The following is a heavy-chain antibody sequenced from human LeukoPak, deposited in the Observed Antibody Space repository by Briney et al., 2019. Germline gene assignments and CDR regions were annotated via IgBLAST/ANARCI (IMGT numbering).Heavy chain of an antibody. D-gene: IGHD5-24*01. CDR2: VKQDGSEK. Sequence: GGSLRLSCAASGFSISTYWMTWVRQAPGKGLEWVANVKQDGSEKYYVDSVKGRFTISRDNAKNSLYLQMNSLRAEDTAVYYCASAERWLQHFDYWGQGTLVTISS. CDR3: ASAERWLQHFDY. CDR1: GFSISTYW. J-gene: IGHJ4*02. V-gene: IGHV3-7*02.